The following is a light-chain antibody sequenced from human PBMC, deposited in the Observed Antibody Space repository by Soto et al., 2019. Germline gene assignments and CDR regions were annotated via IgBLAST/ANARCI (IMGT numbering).Light chain of an antibody. CDR3: AAWDGSLNGVV. V-gene: IGLV1-44*01. CDR1: SSNIGSKA. J-gene: IGLJ2*01. CDR2: NNN. Sequence: QSVLTQPPSVSGTPGPRVTLSCSGSSSNIGSKAVTWYQQLPGTAPKLLIYNNNQRPSGVPDRFSGSKSGTSASLAITGLQFEDEADYFCAAWDGSLNGVVFGGGTKLTVL.